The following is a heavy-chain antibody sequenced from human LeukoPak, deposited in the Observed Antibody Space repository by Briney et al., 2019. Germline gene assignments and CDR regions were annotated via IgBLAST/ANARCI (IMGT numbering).Heavy chain of an antibody. D-gene: IGHD3-22*01. CDR3: ARGESLKYYYDSSDPEFDY. CDR2: INPSGGST. V-gene: IGHV1-46*01. Sequence: GASVKVSCKASGYTFTSYYMHWVRPAPGQGLEWMGIINPSGGSTSYAQKFQGRVTMTRDTSTSTVYMELSSLRSGDTAVYYCARGESLKYYYDSSDPEFDYWGQGTLVTVSS. J-gene: IGHJ4*02. CDR1: GYTFTSYY.